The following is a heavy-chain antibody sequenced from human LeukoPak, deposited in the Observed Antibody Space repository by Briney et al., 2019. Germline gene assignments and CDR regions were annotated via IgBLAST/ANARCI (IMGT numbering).Heavy chain of an antibody. CDR3: ARDNRAAGVGDDAFDI. D-gene: IGHD6-13*01. J-gene: IGHJ3*02. Sequence: GGSLRLSCAASGITFSSYAMSWVRQAPGKGLEWVSTIVGRGGITYYADSVKGRFTISRDNSKNSLYLQMNSLRAEDTAVYYCARDNRAAGVGDDAFDIWGQGTMVTVSS. CDR1: GITFSSYA. V-gene: IGHV3-23*01. CDR2: IVGRGGIT.